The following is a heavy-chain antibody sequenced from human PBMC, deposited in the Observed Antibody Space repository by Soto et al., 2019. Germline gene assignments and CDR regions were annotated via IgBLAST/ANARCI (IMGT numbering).Heavy chain of an antibody. Sequence: PGGSLRLSCSASGFTVSSNHMSWVRQAPGKGLEWVSIIYSDGTTYYTDSVKGRFSISRDNSKNFLYLQMSGLRADDSAVYYCTRGAGFFYGVDVWGLGTTVTVSS. CDR2: IYSDGTT. V-gene: IGHV3-53*01. D-gene: IGHD3-10*01. J-gene: IGHJ6*02. CDR3: TRGAGFFYGVDV. CDR1: GFTVSSNH.